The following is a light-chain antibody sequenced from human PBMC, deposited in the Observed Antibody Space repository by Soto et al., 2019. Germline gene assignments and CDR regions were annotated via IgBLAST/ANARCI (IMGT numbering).Light chain of an antibody. Sequence: QSVLTQPASVSGSPGQSITISCTGTSSTVGGFNVVSWYQQHPGKAPKVIIYEGIKRPSGVSNRFSGSNSGSTASLTISGLQAEDEADYYCLSFTSIRTYIFGTGTKVTVL. CDR1: SSTVGGFNV. CDR2: EGI. J-gene: IGLJ1*01. V-gene: IGLV2-14*02. CDR3: LSFTSIRTYI.